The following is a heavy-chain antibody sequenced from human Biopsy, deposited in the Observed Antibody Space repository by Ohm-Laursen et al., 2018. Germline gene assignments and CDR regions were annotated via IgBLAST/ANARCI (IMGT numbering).Heavy chain of an antibody. D-gene: IGHD3-3*01. CDR3: ARLFRLDDYWNDDPPDGFDV. Sequence: LRLSCAASGFTFSSYAMNWVRQSPGKGLEWIGYIYDNGDTYYNPSLMSLVSISADTSKNQFSLQLTSVTAADTAMFFCARLFRLDDYWNDDPPDGFDVWGQGTMVTVSS. CDR1: GFTFSSYA. J-gene: IGHJ3*01. V-gene: IGHV4-59*01. CDR2: IYDNGDT.